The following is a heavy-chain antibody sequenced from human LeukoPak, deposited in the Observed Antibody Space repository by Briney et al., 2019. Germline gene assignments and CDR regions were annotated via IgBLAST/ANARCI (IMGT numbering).Heavy chain of an antibody. V-gene: IGHV1-18*01. D-gene: IGHD2/OR15-2a*01. J-gene: IGHJ4*02. CDR2: ISAYNGNT. Sequence: ASVKVSCKASGYTFTSYGISWVRQAPGQGLEWMGWISAYNGNTNYAQKLQGRVTMTTDTSTSTAYMELRSLRSDDTAVYYCARDQEYRAPQSPNFWGQGTLVTVYS. CDR3: ARDQEYRAPQSPNF. CDR1: GYTFTSYG.